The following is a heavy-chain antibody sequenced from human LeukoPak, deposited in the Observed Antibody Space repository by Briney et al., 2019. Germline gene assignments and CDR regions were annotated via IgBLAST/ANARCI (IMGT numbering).Heavy chain of an antibody. CDR2: IYYSGST. Sequence: SETLSLTCTVSGGSISSYYWSWIRQPPGKGLEWIGYIYYSGSTNYNPSLKSRVTISVDTSKNQFSLKLSSVTAADTAVYYCARVDDGGNSGIDYWGQGTLVTVSS. CDR3: ARVDDGGNSGIDY. J-gene: IGHJ4*02. D-gene: IGHD4-23*01. V-gene: IGHV4-59*08. CDR1: GGSISSYY.